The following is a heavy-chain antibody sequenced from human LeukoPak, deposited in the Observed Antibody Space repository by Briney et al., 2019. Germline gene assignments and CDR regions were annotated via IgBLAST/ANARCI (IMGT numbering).Heavy chain of an antibody. CDR1: GGSISSYY. J-gene: IGHJ4*02. Sequence: SETLTLTCTVSGGSISSYYWSWVRQPPGKGLEWIGYIYYSGYTNYNPSLKSRVTISVDTSKNQFSLKLSSVTAADTAVYYCARGSAADTFLTSFDYWGQGTLVTVSS. D-gene: IGHD6-13*01. CDR3: ARGSAADTFLTSFDY. V-gene: IGHV4-59*01. CDR2: IYYSGYT.